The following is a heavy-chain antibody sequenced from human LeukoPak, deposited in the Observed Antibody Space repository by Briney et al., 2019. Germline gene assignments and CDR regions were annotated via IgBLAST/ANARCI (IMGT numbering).Heavy chain of an antibody. J-gene: IGHJ4*02. Sequence: ASVKVSCKVSGYTLTELSMHWVRQAPGKGLEWMGGFDPEDGETIYAQKFQGRVTMTEDTSTDTAYMELSSLRSEDTAVYYCATYPPYDSSGYYYGGGYWGQGTLVTVSS. CDR1: GYTLTELS. D-gene: IGHD3-22*01. CDR2: FDPEDGET. CDR3: ATYPPYDSSGYYYGGGY. V-gene: IGHV1-24*01.